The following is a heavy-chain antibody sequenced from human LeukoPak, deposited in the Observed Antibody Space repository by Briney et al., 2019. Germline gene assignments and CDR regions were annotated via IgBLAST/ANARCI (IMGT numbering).Heavy chain of an antibody. CDR1: GGSISSYY. V-gene: IGHV4-4*07. J-gene: IGHJ5*02. CDR2: IYTSGST. D-gene: IGHD3-10*01. Sequence: PSETLSLTCTVSGGSISSYYWSWIRQPAGKGLEWIGRIYTSGSTNYNPSLKSRVTMSVDTSKNQFSLKLSSVTAADTAVYYCARDQYYYGSGSYYWFDPWGQGTLVTVSS. CDR3: ARDQYYYGSGSYYWFDP.